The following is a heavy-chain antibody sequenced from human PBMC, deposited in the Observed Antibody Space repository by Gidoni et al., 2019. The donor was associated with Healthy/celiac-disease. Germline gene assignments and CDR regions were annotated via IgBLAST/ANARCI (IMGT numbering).Heavy chain of an antibody. Sequence: EVQLLESGGGLVQPGGSLRLSCAASGFPFSSYAMSWVRQAPGKGLEWVSAISGSGGSTYYADSVKGRFTISRDNSKNTLYLQMNSLRAEDTAVYYCASRITIFGRSGDYWGQGTLVTVSS. CDR2: ISGSGGST. D-gene: IGHD3-3*01. V-gene: IGHV3-23*01. CDR1: GFPFSSYA. CDR3: ASRITIFGRSGDY. J-gene: IGHJ4*02.